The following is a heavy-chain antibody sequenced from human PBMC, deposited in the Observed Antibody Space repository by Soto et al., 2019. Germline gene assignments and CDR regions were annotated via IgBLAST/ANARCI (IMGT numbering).Heavy chain of an antibody. V-gene: IGHV3-23*01. CDR2: ISDSGAST. Sequence: PGGSLRLSCAASGFRFSSYAMSWVRQAPGKGLEWVSGISDSGASTYYADSVKGRFTISRDNSKSTLYMQMNSLRAGDSAAYYCAKWGNDWGYYYYGMDVWGRGTTVTVSS. CDR1: GFRFSSYA. CDR3: AKWGNDWGYYYYGMDV. J-gene: IGHJ6*02. D-gene: IGHD7-27*01.